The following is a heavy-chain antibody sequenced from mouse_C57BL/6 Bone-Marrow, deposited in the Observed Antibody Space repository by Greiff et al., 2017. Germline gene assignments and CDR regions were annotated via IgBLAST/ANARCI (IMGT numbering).Heavy chain of an antibody. CDR3: ASRLGRDWFAY. V-gene: IGHV5-17*01. Sequence: EVMLVESGGGLVKPGGSLKLSCAASGFTFSDYGMHWVRQAPEKGLEWFAYISSGSSTIYYADTVKGRFNISRDNAKNTLFLQMTSLRSEDPAMYYCASRLGRDWFAYWGQGTLVTVSA. CDR1: GFTFSDYG. D-gene: IGHD4-1*01. CDR2: ISSGSSTI. J-gene: IGHJ3*01.